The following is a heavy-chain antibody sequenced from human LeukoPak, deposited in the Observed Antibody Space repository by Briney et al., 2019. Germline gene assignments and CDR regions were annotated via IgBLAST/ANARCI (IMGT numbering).Heavy chain of an antibody. D-gene: IGHD3-3*01. CDR1: GFTFSSYA. V-gene: IGHV3-23*01. CDR3: AKDDTVWSRYENWFDP. J-gene: IGHJ5*02. CDR2: ISGSGGST. Sequence: GGSLRLSCAASGFTFSSYAMSWVRQAPGKGLEWVSAISGSGGSTYYADSVKGRFTISRDNSKNTLYLQMNSLRAEDTAVYYCAKDDTVWSRYENWFDPWGQGTLVTVSS.